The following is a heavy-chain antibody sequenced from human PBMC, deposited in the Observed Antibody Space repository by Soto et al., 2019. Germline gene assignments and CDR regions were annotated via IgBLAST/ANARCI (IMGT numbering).Heavy chain of an antibody. CDR3: ARRRAFPPYYYYYYYMDV. V-gene: IGHV4-59*08. J-gene: IGHJ6*03. D-gene: IGHD2-21*01. Sequence: SETLSLTCTVSGGSISSYYWSWIRQPPGKGLEWIGYIYYSGSTNYNPSLKSRVTISVDTSKNQFSLKLSSVTAADTAVYYCARRRAFPPYYYYYYYMDVWGKGTTVTVSS. CDR2: IYYSGST. CDR1: GGSISSYY.